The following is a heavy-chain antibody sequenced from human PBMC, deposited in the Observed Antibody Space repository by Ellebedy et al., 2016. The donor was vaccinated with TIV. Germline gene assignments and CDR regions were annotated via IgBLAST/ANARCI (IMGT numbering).Heavy chain of an antibody. J-gene: IGHJ4*02. V-gene: IGHV3-74*01. CDR3: ARGYSTYEPDY. Sequence: GGSLRLXXVASGIIFSRDWMHWVRQAPGKGLVWVSRINSDGSGTIYADSVKGRFTISRDNAKNSLYLQMNSLRAEDTALYYCARGYSTYEPDYWGQGTLVTVSS. CDR2: INSDGSGT. CDR1: GIIFSRDW. D-gene: IGHD6-13*01.